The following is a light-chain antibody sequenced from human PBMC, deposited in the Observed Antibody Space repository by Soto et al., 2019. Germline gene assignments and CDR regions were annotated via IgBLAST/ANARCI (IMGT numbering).Light chain of an antibody. CDR1: SSDVGGYNY. CDR3: CSYAGSYTGV. Sequence: QSVLTQPRSVSGSPGQSVTISCTGTSSDVGGYNYVSWYQQHPGKAPKLMIYDVSKRPSGVPDRFSGSKSGNTGSLTISGLQAEDEADYYCCSYAGSYTGVFGGGTKLTVL. V-gene: IGLV2-11*01. CDR2: DVS. J-gene: IGLJ2*01.